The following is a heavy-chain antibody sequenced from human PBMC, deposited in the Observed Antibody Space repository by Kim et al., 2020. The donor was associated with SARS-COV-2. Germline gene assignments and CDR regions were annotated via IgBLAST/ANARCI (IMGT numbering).Heavy chain of an antibody. CDR1: GFTFSSYS. D-gene: IGHD6-19*01. V-gene: IGHV3-48*02. CDR2: ISSSSSTI. Sequence: GGSLRLSCAASGFTFSSYSMNWVRQAPGKGMEWVSYISSSSSTIYYADSVKGRFTISRDNAKNSRYLQMNSLRDEDTAVYYCARDSSGWPNWFDPWGQGT. CDR3: ARDSSGWPNWFDP. J-gene: IGHJ5*02.